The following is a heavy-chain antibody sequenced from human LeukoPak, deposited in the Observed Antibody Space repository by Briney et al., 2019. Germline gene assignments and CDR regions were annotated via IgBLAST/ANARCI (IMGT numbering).Heavy chain of an antibody. CDR2: TSSSGSSI. Sequence: PGGSLRLSCAASGFTFSSYEMNWVRQAPGKGLEWVSYTSSSGSSIYYADSVKGRFTISRDNAKDSLYLQMNSLRAEDTAVYYCAREKVDTIMARAFDIWGQGTMVTVSS. J-gene: IGHJ3*02. CDR1: GFTFSSYE. CDR3: AREKVDTIMARAFDI. V-gene: IGHV3-48*03. D-gene: IGHD5-18*01.